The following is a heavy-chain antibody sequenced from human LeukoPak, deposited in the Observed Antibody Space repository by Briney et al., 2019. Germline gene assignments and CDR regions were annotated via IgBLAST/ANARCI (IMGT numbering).Heavy chain of an antibody. Sequence: SETLSLTCTVSGGSISSSSYYWGWIRQPPGKGLEWIGSIYYSGSTYYNPSLKSRVTISVDTSKNQFSLKLSSVTAADTAVYYCARDLVSYGSGTRLHYYGMDVWGQGTTVTVSS. V-gene: IGHV4-39*07. J-gene: IGHJ6*02. D-gene: IGHD3-10*01. CDR1: GGSISSSSYY. CDR3: ARDLVSYGSGTRLHYYGMDV. CDR2: IYYSGST.